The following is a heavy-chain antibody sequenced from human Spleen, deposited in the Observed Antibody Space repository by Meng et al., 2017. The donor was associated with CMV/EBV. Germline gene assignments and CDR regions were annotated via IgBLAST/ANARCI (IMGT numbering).Heavy chain of an antibody. D-gene: IGHD4-11*01. Sequence: GESLKISCVASGFTFSSYWMTWVRQAPGKGLEWVANINQDGSEKNYVDSVKGRFTISRDNAKNSLYLQMNSLRAEDTAVYYCARDFRDLQGYWGQGTLVTVSS. CDR2: INQDGSEK. J-gene: IGHJ4*02. V-gene: IGHV3-7*01. CDR3: ARDFRDLQGY. CDR1: GFTFSSYW.